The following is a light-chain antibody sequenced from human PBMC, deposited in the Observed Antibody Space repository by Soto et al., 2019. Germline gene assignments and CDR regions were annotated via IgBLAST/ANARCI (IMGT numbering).Light chain of an antibody. CDR2: DVN. V-gene: IGLV2-8*01. CDR3: SSYAGSSNYV. Sequence: QSVLTQPPSASGSPGQSVTISCTGTSSDVGGYNYVSWYQHRPGKAPKRMIYDVNKRPSGVPDRFSGSKSGNTASLTVSGLQAEDEADYYCSSYAGSSNYVFGTGTKVTVL. J-gene: IGLJ1*01. CDR1: SSDVGGYNY.